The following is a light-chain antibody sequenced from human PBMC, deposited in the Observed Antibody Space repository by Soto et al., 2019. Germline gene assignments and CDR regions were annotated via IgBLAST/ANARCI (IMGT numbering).Light chain of an antibody. CDR3: HQTFSAPQT. Sequence: DIRLTQSPTSLSASVGDSVTISCRASQTIRTYFNWYQQKPGAATKLLIEKTSSLESGVPSRFSGAGSGRDFTLTISSLQSEDFATYYCHQTFSAPQTFGHGTTV. CDR2: KTS. V-gene: IGKV1-39*01. CDR1: QTIRTY. J-gene: IGKJ1*01.